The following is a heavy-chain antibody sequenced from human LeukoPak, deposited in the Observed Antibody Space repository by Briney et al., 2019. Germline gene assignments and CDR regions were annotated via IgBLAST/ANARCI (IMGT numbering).Heavy chain of an antibody. CDR2: INPNSGGT. J-gene: IGHJ5*02. V-gene: IGHV1-2*02. CDR3: ALNLVKIAVSPTA. CDR1: GYTFTGYY. Sequence: GASVKVSCKASGYTFTGYYMHWVRQAPGQGLEWMGWINPNSGGTNYAQKFQGRVTMTRDTSISTAYMELSRLRSDDTAVYYCALNLVKIAVSPTAWGQGTLVTVSS. D-gene: IGHD6-19*01.